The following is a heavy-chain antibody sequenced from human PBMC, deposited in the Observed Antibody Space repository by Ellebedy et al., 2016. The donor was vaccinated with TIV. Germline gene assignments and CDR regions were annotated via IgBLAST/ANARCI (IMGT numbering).Heavy chain of an antibody. CDR2: AYYSGTT. D-gene: IGHD3-10*01. Sequence: SETLSLTXPVSGGPISTDRYTWAWIRQPPGKGLEWLGSAYYSGTTYYNPSLNSRVTISVDTSKNQFSLKLSSVTAADTAVYYCASLNLHPWVGGMDLWGQGTTVTVSS. J-gene: IGHJ6*02. CDR1: GGPISTDRYT. V-gene: IGHV4-39*01. CDR3: ASLNLHPWVGGMDL.